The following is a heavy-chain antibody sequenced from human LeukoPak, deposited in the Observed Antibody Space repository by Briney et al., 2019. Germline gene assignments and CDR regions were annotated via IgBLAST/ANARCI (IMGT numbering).Heavy chain of an antibody. CDR2: IYTSGST. CDR1: GGSISSGSYY. J-gene: IGHJ3*02. Sequence: SETLSLTCTVSGGSISSGSYYWSWIRQPAGKGLEWIGRIYTSGSTNYNPSLKSRFTISVDTSKNQFSLKLSSVTAADTAVYYCARGGIVGATIRAFDIWGQGTMVTVSS. D-gene: IGHD1-26*01. V-gene: IGHV4-61*02. CDR3: ARGGIVGATIRAFDI.